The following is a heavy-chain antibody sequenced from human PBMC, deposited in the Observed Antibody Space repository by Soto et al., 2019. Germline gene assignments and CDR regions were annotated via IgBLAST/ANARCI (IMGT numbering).Heavy chain of an antibody. CDR3: ARVNRSRDRSGYYWGHCGAFDI. D-gene: IGHD3-22*01. V-gene: IGHV1-69*13. Sequence: SVKVSCKASGGTFSSYAISWVRQAPGQGLEWMGGIIPIFGTANYAQKFQGRVTITADESTSTAYMELSSLRSEDTAVYYCARVNRSRDRSGYYWGHCGAFDIRGQGTMV. CDR1: GGTFSSYA. J-gene: IGHJ3*02. CDR2: IIPIFGTA.